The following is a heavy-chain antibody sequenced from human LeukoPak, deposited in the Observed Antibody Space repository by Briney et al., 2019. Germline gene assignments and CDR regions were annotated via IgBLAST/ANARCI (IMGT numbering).Heavy chain of an antibody. CDR2: IRYDGSNK. D-gene: IGHD3-16*01. CDR3: AKACISGPFGGVMGY. J-gene: IGHJ4*02. Sequence: GGSLRLSCAASGFTFSSHGMHWVRQAPGKGLEWVAFIRYDGSNKYYADSVKGRFTISRDNSKNTLYLQMNSLRAEDTAVYYCAKACISGPFGGVMGYWGQGTLVTVSS. CDR1: GFTFSSHG. V-gene: IGHV3-30*02.